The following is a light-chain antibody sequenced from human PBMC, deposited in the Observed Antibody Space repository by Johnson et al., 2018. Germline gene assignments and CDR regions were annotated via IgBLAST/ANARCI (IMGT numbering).Light chain of an antibody. CDR3: GTWDSSLSAGNV. CDR2: ENN. CDR1: SSNIGNNY. Sequence: QSVLTQPPSVSAAPGQKVTISCSGSSSNIGNNYVSWYQQLPGTAPKLLIYENNKRPSGIPARFSGSKSGTSATLGITGLQTGDEADHYCGTWDSSLSAGNVLETWTKFTVL. J-gene: IGLJ1*01. V-gene: IGLV1-51*02.